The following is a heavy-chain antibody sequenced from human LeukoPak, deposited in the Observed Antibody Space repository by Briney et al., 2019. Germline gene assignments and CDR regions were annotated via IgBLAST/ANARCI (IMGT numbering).Heavy chain of an antibody. D-gene: IGHD6-13*01. CDR3: ARDRTYSSGWYRVVGNYFDY. V-gene: IGHV3-30*04. J-gene: IGHJ4*02. Sequence: GGSLRLSCAASGFTFSSYAMHWVRQAPGKGLEWVAVISYDGSNKYYADSVKGRFTISRDNSKNTLYLQMNSLRAEDTAVYYCARDRTYSSGWYRVVGNYFDYWGQGTLVTVSS. CDR2: ISYDGSNK. CDR1: GFTFSSYA.